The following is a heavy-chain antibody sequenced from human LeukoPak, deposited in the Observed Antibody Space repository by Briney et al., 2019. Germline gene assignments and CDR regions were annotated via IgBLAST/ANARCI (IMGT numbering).Heavy chain of an antibody. J-gene: IGHJ4*02. CDR3: ASAYYYDSSGYYYAGSFDY. D-gene: IGHD3-22*01. CDR1: GGTFSSYA. CDR2: IIPIFGTA. V-gene: IGHV1-69*05. Sequence: SVKVSCKASGGTFSSYAISWVRQAPGQGLEWMGRIIPIFGTANYAQKFQGRVTITTDESTSTAYMELSSLRSEDTAVYYCASAYYYDSSGYYYAGSFDYWGQGTLVTVSS.